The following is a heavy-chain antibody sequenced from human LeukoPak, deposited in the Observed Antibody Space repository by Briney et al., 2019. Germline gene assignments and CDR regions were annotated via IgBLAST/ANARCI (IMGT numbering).Heavy chain of an antibody. D-gene: IGHD3-10*01. V-gene: IGHV5-10-1*01. Sequence: GESLKISCQGSGYSFTSYWISWVRQMPGKGLEWMGRIDPSDSYTNYSPSFQGHVTISADKSISTAYLQWSSLKASDTAMYYCARLIYGSGSYSPHFDYWGQGTLVTVSS. CDR3: ARLIYGSGSYSPHFDY. J-gene: IGHJ4*02. CDR1: GYSFTSYW. CDR2: IDPSDSYT.